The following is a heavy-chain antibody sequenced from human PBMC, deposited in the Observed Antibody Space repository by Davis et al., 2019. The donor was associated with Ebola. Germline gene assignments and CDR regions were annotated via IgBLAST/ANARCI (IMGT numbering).Heavy chain of an antibody. D-gene: IGHD3-3*01. CDR3: ASTIFGVVNHPYYFDY. CDR1: GDSMSDYY. V-gene: IGHV4-59*12. J-gene: IGHJ4*02. Sequence: SETLSLTCTVSGDSMSDYYYNWIRQPPGRGLEWIGNIYYSGTTNLNTSLKSRVTISGDTSKNQFSLKLNSVTAADTAVYYCASTIFGVVNHPYYFDYWGQGTLVTVSS. CDR2: IYYSGTT.